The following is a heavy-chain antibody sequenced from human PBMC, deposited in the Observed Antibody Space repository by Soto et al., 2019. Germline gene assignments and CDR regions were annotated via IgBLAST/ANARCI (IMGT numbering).Heavy chain of an antibody. J-gene: IGHJ5*02. Sequence: QVRLVQSGAEVRRPGASVKVSCEASGYSLNSYSLHWVRQAPGHRLEWMGWMKAGNGDTDISHNFRDRVTMTRDTSANSAYMELANLPFEDTATYYCARDHQPYAHLWTGYFSLDPWGQGTLVTVSS. CDR3: ARDHQPYAHLWTGYFSLDP. D-gene: IGHD3-3*02. CDR2: MKAGNGDT. CDR1: GYSLNSYS. V-gene: IGHV1-3*01.